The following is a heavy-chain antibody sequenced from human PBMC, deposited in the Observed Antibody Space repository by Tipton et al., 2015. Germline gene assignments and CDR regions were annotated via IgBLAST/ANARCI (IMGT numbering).Heavy chain of an antibody. J-gene: IGHJ4*02. D-gene: IGHD3-9*01. Sequence: TLSLTCAVSAYSISSDYYWGWIRQPPGKGLEWIGSISHSGNTYYTPPLKSRVPISVDTSKNHFSLRVRSVTAADTAVYYCACQDYDILTRDYQTVDYWGQGTLVTVSS. CDR1: AYSISSDYY. CDR2: ISHSGNT. CDR3: ACQDYDILTRDYQTVDY. V-gene: IGHV4-38-2*01.